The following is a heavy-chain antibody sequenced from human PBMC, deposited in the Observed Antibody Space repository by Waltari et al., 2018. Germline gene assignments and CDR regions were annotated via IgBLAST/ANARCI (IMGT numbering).Heavy chain of an antibody. CDR2: IIPIFGTA. J-gene: IGHJ4*02. V-gene: IGHV1-69*13. CDR1: GGTFSSYA. Sequence: QVQLVQSGAEVKKHGSSVKVSCKASGGTFSSYAISWVRQAPGPGLEWMGGIIPIFGTAKYAQKFQGRVTITADESTSTAYMELSSLRSEDTAVYYCASHDHYYDSSGYRAGFDYWGQGTLVTVSS. D-gene: IGHD3-22*01. CDR3: ASHDHYYDSSGYRAGFDY.